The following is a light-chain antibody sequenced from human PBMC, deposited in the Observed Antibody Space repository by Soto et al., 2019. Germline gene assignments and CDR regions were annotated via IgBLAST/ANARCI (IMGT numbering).Light chain of an antibody. CDR1: QSVSSTQ. CDR2: GTS. J-gene: IGKJ5*01. Sequence: EIVLTRFPVTVSLSPWEGASLSCRASQSVSSTQIAWYQQSPGQTPRLLMYGTSSRAPGIPDRFSGSGSGTGFTLTIRRLEPEDFAVYYCQQYGSSPITFGQGTRLEIK. CDR3: QQYGSSPIT. V-gene: IGKV3-20*01.